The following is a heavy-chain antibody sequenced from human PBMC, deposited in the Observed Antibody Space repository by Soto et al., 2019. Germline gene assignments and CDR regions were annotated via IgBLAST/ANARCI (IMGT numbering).Heavy chain of an antibody. V-gene: IGHV3-7*01. D-gene: IGHD6-13*01. CDR2: IKQDGSEK. Sequence: EVQLVESGGGLVQPGGSLRLSCAASGFTFRSYWMTWVRQAPGKGLEWVANIKQDGSEKYYVDSVKGRFTISRDNAKNSLYLQMNSRRAEDTAVYYCARDDGSSSWTLENFYYYGMDVWGQGTTVTVSS. J-gene: IGHJ6*02. CDR1: GFTFRSYW. CDR3: ARDDGSSSWTLENFYYYGMDV.